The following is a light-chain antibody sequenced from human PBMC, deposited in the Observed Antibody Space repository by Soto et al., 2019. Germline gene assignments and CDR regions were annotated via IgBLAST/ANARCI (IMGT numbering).Light chain of an antibody. CDR1: QSISSSF. V-gene: IGKV3-20*01. CDR2: GAS. Sequence: TVFSEPPGILSLPPRETASLTCGASQSISSSFPAWHQQKPGPAPRLLIYGASSRATGIPDRFSGTGSETDFTLTISRLEPEDFAVYYCQQYDNSPITFGQGTRLEI. CDR3: QQYDNSPIT. J-gene: IGKJ5*01.